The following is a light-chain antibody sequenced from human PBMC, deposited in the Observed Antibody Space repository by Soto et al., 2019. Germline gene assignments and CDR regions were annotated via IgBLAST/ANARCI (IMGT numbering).Light chain of an antibody. Sequence: QSALTQPPSASGSPGQSVTISCTGTSSDIGGYGYVSWYQQHPGKAPKLMIFEVTKRASGVSVRFSGSKSGNTASLTVSGLQADDEADYFCSSYAGSNTDVVFGGGTKLTVL. V-gene: IGLV2-8*01. CDR3: SSYAGSNTDVV. CDR2: EVT. CDR1: SSDIGGYGY. J-gene: IGLJ2*01.